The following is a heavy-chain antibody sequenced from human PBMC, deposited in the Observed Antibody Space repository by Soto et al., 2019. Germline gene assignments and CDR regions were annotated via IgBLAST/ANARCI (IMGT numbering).Heavy chain of an antibody. V-gene: IGHV6-1*01. Sequence: SQTLSPTCAISGDSVSSNSAAWNWIRQSPSRGLEWLGRTYYRSKWYNDYAVSVKSRITINPDTSKNQFSLQLNSVTPEDTAVYYCARDRVAVATPYYYYYYGMDVWGQGTTVTVSS. CDR3: ARDRVAVATPYYYYYYGMDV. D-gene: IGHD6-19*01. CDR2: TYYRSKWYN. J-gene: IGHJ6*02. CDR1: GDSVSSNSAA.